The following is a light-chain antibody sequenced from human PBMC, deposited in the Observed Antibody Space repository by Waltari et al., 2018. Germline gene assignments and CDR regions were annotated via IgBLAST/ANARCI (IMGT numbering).Light chain of an antibody. Sequence: EIVMTQSPATLSVSPGGRVTLSCRASQNVRTNLAWYQQKSGQAPSLLSYEASTRATGIPARIIGSGSGTEFTLTISGLQSEDFAVYYCQQYNNWPRTFGQGTKVEVK. CDR3: QQYNNWPRT. CDR2: EAS. CDR1: QNVRTN. V-gene: IGKV3-15*01. J-gene: IGKJ1*01.